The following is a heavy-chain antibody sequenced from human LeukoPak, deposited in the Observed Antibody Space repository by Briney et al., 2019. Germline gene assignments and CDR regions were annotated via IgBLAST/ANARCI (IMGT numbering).Heavy chain of an antibody. Sequence: PGGSLRLSCAASGLTFSSYAMSWVRQAPGKGLEWVSGILDSGYSTYYANSVKGHFTISRDNSNNTLYLQMNSLRAEDTAVYYCAKLGGHPLHNYYVGVWGKGTTVAVSS. V-gene: IGHV3-23*01. CDR2: ILDSGYST. CDR3: AKLGGHPLHNYYVGV. J-gene: IGHJ6*03. CDR1: GLTFSSYA. D-gene: IGHD3-16*01.